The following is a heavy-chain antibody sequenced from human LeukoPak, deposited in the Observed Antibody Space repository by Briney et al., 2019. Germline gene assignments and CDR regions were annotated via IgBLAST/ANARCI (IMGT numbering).Heavy chain of an antibody. D-gene: IGHD6-13*01. CDR3: AKDFGQQLVFYYYYYGMDV. J-gene: IGHJ6*02. CDR2: ISYDGSNK. CDR1: GFTFSSYG. Sequence: GGSLGLSCAASGFTFSSYGMHWVRQAPGKGLEGVAVISYDGSNKYYADSVKGRFTISRDNSKNTLYLQMNSLRAEDTAVYYCAKDFGQQLVFYYYYYGMDVWGQGTTVTVSS. V-gene: IGHV3-30*18.